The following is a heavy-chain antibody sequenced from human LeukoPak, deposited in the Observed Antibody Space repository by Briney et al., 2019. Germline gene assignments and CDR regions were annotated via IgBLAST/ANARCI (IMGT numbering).Heavy chain of an antibody. J-gene: IGHJ4*02. V-gene: IGHV3-21*04. CDR1: GFIFSDFG. CDR2: ISSRGTST. Sequence: GGSLRLSCVPSGFIFSDFGMNWVRQVPGKGLEWVAFISSRGTSTFYAESVKGRFTISRDTGKKSLDLQMTSLRAEDTAAYYCVRGTDCSATTCYPLSAFDYWGQGTLVTVSS. D-gene: IGHD2-2*01. CDR3: VRGTDCSATTCYPLSAFDY.